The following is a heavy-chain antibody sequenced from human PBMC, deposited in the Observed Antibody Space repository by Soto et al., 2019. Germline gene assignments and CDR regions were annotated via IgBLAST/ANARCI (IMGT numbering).Heavy chain of an antibody. Sequence: EVQLLESGGGLVQPGGSLRLSCAASGSNFDSYAMNWVRQAPGKGLECVSAISRDGGTTFYADSVKGRFTISRDNSEKTLYMEMNSLRVEDTAVYYCAKGGFWVHYGMDVWGQGTTVTVSS. D-gene: IGHD3-16*01. CDR3: AKGGFWVHYGMDV. V-gene: IGHV3-23*01. J-gene: IGHJ6*02. CDR1: GSNFDSYA. CDR2: ISRDGGTT.